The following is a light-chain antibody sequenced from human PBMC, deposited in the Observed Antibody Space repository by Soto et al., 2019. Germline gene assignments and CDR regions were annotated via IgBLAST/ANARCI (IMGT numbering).Light chain of an antibody. V-gene: IGLV2-14*03. CDR3: SSYTSSSLYV. J-gene: IGLJ1*01. Sequence: QSALTQPATVSGSPGQSITISCTGTSSDVGGYDYVSWYQHHPGKAPKLRIYDVSNRPSGVSNRFSGSKSGNTASLTISGRQAEDEADYYCSSYTSSSLYVFGTGTKLTVL. CDR2: DVS. CDR1: SSDVGGYDY.